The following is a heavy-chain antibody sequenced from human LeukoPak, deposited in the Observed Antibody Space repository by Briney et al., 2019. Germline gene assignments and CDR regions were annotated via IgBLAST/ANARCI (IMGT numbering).Heavy chain of an antibody. Sequence: SGPTLVNPTQTLTLTCTFSGFSLSTTGMCMSWIRQPPGKALEWLALIDWDDDKYYSTSLKTRLTISKDTSKNQVVLTMTNMDPVDTATYYCARIAGAAANAFDIWGQGTMVTVSS. CDR2: IDWDDDK. J-gene: IGHJ3*02. D-gene: IGHD6-13*01. CDR1: GFSLSTTGMC. V-gene: IGHV2-70*01. CDR3: ARIAGAAANAFDI.